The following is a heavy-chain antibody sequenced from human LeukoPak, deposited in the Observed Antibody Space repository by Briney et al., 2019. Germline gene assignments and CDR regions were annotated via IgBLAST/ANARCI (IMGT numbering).Heavy chain of an antibody. Sequence: PGGSLRLSCAASGFSFSDYWMHWVRQAPGKGLAWVSRIYSDGTKTTYADSVKGRFTISRDNAENTLYLQMNSLRAEDTAVYYCARVVRYYDPCYLDSWGQGTLVTVSS. D-gene: IGHD3-16*01. V-gene: IGHV3-74*01. J-gene: IGHJ4*02. CDR2: IYSDGTKT. CDR3: ARVVRYYDPCYLDS. CDR1: GFSFSDYW.